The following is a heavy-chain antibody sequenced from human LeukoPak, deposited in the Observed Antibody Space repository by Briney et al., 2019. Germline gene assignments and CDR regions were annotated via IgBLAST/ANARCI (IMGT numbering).Heavy chain of an antibody. CDR3: ARVVPAATEDYYFDY. J-gene: IGHJ4*02. Sequence: SETLSLTCAVSGYSISSGYYWGRIRQPPGKGLEWIGSIYHSGSTYYNPSLKSRVTISVDTSKNQFSLKLSSVTAADTAVYCCARVVPAATEDYYFDYWGQGTLVTVSS. CDR2: IYHSGST. CDR1: GYSISSGYY. D-gene: IGHD2-2*01. V-gene: IGHV4-38-2*01.